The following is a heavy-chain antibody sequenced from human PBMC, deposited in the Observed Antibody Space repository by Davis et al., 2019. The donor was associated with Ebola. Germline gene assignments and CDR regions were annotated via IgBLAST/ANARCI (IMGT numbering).Heavy chain of an antibody. CDR3: ARGRGATPAYYYYGMDV. CDR1: GGSFSGYY. D-gene: IGHD2-15*01. J-gene: IGHJ6*02. CDR2: IYYSGST. V-gene: IGHV4-59*01. Sequence: SGTLSLTCAVYGGSFSGYYWSWIRQPPGKGLEWIGYIYYSGSTNYNPSLKSRVTISVDTSKNQFSLKLSSVTAADTAVYYCARGRGATPAYYYYGMDVWGQGTTVTVSS.